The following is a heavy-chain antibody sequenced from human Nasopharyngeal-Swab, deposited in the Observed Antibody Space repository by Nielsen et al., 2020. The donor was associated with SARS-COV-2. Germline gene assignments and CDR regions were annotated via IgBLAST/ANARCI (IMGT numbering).Heavy chain of an antibody. CDR3: ARDYGGSHSLYYHYGMDV. V-gene: IGHV4-31*03. CDR2: IYYSGST. J-gene: IGHJ6*02. Sequence: LRLSCTVSGGSISRGGYYWSWIRQHPGKGLEWIGYIYYSGSTYYNPSLESRVTISVDTSKNQFSLRLSSVTAADTAVYYCARDYGGSHSLYYHYGMDVWGQGTTVTVSS. D-gene: IGHD4-23*01. CDR1: GGSISRGGYY.